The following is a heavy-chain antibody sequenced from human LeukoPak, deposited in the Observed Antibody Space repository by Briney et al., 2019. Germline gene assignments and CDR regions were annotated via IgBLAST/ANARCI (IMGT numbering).Heavy chain of an antibody. D-gene: IGHD2/OR15-2a*01. CDR1: GFTFSSYA. Sequence: GGSLRLSCVASGFTFSSYAMTWVRQAPGKGLEWVSVISGNGGGTNYADSVKGRSTISRDNSKNTLYLQMNSLRAEDTAVYYCAKGGESERYWGKGTLVTVSS. J-gene: IGHJ4*02. V-gene: IGHV3-23*01. CDR3: AKGGESERY. CDR2: ISGNGGGT.